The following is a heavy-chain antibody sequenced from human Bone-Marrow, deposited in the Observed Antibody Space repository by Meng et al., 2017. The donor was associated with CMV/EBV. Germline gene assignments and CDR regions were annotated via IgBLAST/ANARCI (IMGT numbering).Heavy chain of an antibody. J-gene: IGHJ4*02. V-gene: IGHV1-2*02. D-gene: IGHD6-19*01. CDR2: INPNDDT. Sequence: QMKQVQSWVEVKKPGASLKISGKAYGNTVTDYYIHWVRQAPGQWLEWMGWINPNDDTNYAQNFQGRVTMTRDMSINTVYMELSRLTSDDTAVYYCARSSGWSRFDYWGLGTLVTVSS. CDR3: ARSSGWSRFDY. CDR1: GNTVTDYY.